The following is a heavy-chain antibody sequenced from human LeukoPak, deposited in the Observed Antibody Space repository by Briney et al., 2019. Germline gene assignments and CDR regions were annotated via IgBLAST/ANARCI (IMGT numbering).Heavy chain of an antibody. J-gene: IGHJ6*04. D-gene: IGHD3-10*02. V-gene: IGHV3-48*04. CDR2: ISSSGSTI. CDR3: AELGITMIGGV. CDR1: GFTFSSHS. Sequence: GGSLSLSCAASGFTFSSHSMNWVRQAPGKGLGWVSYISSSGSTIYYADSVKGRFTISRDNAKNSLYLQMNSLRAEDTAVYYCAELGITMIGGVWGKGTTVTISS.